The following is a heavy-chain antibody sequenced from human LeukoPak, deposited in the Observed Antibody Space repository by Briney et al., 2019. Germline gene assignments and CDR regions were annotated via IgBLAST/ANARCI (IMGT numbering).Heavy chain of an antibody. CDR3: ARHPELYFFDY. CDR2: ISYSGGT. D-gene: IGHD3-10*01. J-gene: IGHJ4*02. Sequence: SETLSLTCTVSGAPISSYYRSWIRQPPGKGLEWIGYISYSGGTNYNPSLKSRVTISAATSKNQVSLTLSSVTAADTAVYYCARHPELYFFDYWGQGTLVTVSS. CDR1: GAPISSYY. V-gene: IGHV4-59*08.